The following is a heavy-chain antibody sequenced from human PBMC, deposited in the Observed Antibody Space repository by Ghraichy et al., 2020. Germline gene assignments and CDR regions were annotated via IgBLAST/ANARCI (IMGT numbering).Heavy chain of an antibody. V-gene: IGHV4-34*01. CDR1: GGSFSGYY. CDR3: ARGGIVGATTPY. D-gene: IGHD1-26*01. CDR2: INHSGST. J-gene: IGHJ4*02. Sequence: SETLSLTCAVYGGSFSGYYWSWIRQPPGKGLEWIGEINHSGSTNYNPSLKSRVTISVDTSKNQFSLKLSSVTAADTAVYYCARGGIVGATTPYWGQGTLVNVSS.